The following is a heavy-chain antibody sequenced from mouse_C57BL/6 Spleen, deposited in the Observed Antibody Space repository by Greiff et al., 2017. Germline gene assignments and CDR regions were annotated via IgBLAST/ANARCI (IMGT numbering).Heavy chain of an antibody. Sequence: EVNVVESGGGLVQPGGSLSLSCAASGFTFTDYYMSWVRQPPGKALEWLGFIRNKANGYTTEYSASVKGRFTISRDNSQSILYLQMNALRAEDSATYYCARPLTGTIFGYAMDYWGQGTSVTVSS. D-gene: IGHD4-1*01. V-gene: IGHV7-3*01. CDR1: GFTFTDYY. CDR2: IRNKANGYTT. J-gene: IGHJ4*01. CDR3: ARPLTGTIFGYAMDY.